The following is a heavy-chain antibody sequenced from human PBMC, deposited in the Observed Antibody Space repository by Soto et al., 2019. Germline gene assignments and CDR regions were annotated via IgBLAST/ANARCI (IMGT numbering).Heavy chain of an antibody. CDR3: ARGSHITIVGVVIIGHAFDI. D-gene: IGHD3-3*01. V-gene: IGHV1-69*01. CDR1: GGTFSSYA. J-gene: IGHJ3*02. CDR2: IIPIFGTA. Sequence: QVQLVQSGAEVKKPGSSVKVSCKASGGTFSSYAISWVRQAPGQGLEWMGGIIPIFGTANYAQKFQGRVTITADESTSTAYMELSSLRSEDTAVYYCARGSHITIVGVVIIGHAFDIWGQGTMVTVSS.